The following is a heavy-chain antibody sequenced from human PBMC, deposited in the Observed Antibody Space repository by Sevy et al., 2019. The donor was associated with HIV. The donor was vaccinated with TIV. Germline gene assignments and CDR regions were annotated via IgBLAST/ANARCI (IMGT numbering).Heavy chain of an antibody. CDR1: GFTLGDYA. CDR3: IRGRLLGYTAMVPDY. CDR2: MRSKPFAGTT. Sequence: GGSLRLSCTTSGFTLGDYAMNWVRQAPGKGLEWVGCMRSKPFAGTTEYAASVKGRFTISTDDSEASAHLQMNSLRTEDTGVYYCIRGRLLGYTAMVPDYWGQGTLVTVSS. D-gene: IGHD5-18*01. J-gene: IGHJ4*02. V-gene: IGHV3-49*04.